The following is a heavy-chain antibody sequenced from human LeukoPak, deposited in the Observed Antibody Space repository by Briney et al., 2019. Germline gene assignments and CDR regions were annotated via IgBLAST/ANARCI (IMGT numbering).Heavy chain of an antibody. CDR3: ARDGVGATGFDY. CDR1: GFTVSSNY. Sequence: GGSLRLSCAASGFTVSSNYMSWVRQAPGKGLEWVSVIYSGGGTYYADSVKGRFTISRDNSKNTLYLQMNSLRAEGTAVYYCARDGVGATGFDYWGQGTLVTVSS. V-gene: IGHV3-66*02. CDR2: IYSGGGT. D-gene: IGHD1-26*01. J-gene: IGHJ4*02.